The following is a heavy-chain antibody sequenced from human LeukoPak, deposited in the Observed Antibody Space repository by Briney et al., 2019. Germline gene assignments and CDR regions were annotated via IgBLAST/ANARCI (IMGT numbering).Heavy chain of an antibody. CDR3: AKDLPLGYCSGGSCYAGDY. J-gene: IGHJ4*02. CDR2: ISGSGGST. D-gene: IGHD2-15*01. CDR1: GFTFSSYA. V-gene: IGHV3-23*01. Sequence: AGGSLRLSCAASGFTFSSYAMSWVRQAPGKGLEGVSAISGSGGSTYYADSVKGRFTISRDNSKNTLYLQMNSLRAEDTAVYYCAKDLPLGYCSGGSCYAGDYWGQGTLVTVSS.